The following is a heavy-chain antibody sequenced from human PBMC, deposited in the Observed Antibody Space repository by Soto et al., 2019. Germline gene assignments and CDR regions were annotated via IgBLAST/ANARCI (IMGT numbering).Heavy chain of an antibody. CDR3: ARDRAGSAWAFDL. V-gene: IGHV3-30-3*01. Sequence: QLVESGGGVVQPGRSLRLSCIGSGFTFSTYAMHWVRQAPGKGLEWVADASYDGSIKYYTDSVKGRFTISRDNSKNTLYLEMNSLGREDTAKYYCARDRAGSAWAFDLWGQGTLVSVSS. CDR2: ASYDGSIK. CDR1: GFTFSTYA. J-gene: IGHJ4*02. D-gene: IGHD6-19*01.